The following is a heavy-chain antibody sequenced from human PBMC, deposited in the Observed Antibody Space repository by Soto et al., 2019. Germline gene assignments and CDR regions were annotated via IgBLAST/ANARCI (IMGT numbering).Heavy chain of an antibody. D-gene: IGHD6-6*01. V-gene: IGHV3-9*01. J-gene: IGHJ6*02. CDR1: GFTFDDYA. Sequence: GGSLRLSCAASGFTFDDYAMHWVRQAPGKGLEWVSGISWNSGSIGYADSVKGRFTISRDNAKNSLYLQMNSLRAEDTALYYCATLAARVGGIYYYYGMDVWGQGTTVTVS. CDR2: ISWNSGSI. CDR3: ATLAARVGGIYYYYGMDV.